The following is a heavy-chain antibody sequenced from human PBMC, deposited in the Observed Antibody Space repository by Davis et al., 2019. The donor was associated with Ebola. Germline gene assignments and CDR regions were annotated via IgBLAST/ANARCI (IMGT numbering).Heavy chain of an antibody. CDR1: GFTFSNFW. CDR2: ISSDGSST. Sequence: PGGSLRLSCAGSGFTFSNFWMHWVRHAPGKGLVWVSRISSDGSSTSYADSVKGRFTISRDNAKNTLYLQMNSLRAEDTAVYYCARDRHIVVVTAYPLDYWGQGTLVTVSS. V-gene: IGHV3-74*01. J-gene: IGHJ4*02. D-gene: IGHD2-21*02. CDR3: ARDRHIVVVTAYPLDY.